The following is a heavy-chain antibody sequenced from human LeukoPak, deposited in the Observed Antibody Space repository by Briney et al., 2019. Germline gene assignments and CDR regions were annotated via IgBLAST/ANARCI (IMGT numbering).Heavy chain of an antibody. V-gene: IGHV3-48*01. CDR3: ASFEYYYGSGSYPNRPKRYTYYFDY. CDR2: ISSSSSTI. J-gene: IGHJ4*02. CDR1: GFTFSSYS. D-gene: IGHD3-10*01. Sequence: PGGSLRLSCAASGFTFSSYSMNWVRQAPGKGLEWVSYISSSSSTIYYADSVKGRFTISRDNAKNSLYLQMNSLRAEDTAVYYCASFEYYYGSGSYPNRPKRYTYYFDYWGQGTLVTVSS.